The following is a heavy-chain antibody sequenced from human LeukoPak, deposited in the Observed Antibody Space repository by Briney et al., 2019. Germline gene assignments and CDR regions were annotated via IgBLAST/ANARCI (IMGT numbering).Heavy chain of an antibody. CDR1: GYIFTTSW. CDR3: ARQGDWNLGGAFDV. D-gene: IGHD1-7*01. Sequence: GESLKISCKGSGYIFTTSWIGWVRQMPGKGLEWMGIIYPSDSDTRYSPSFQGQVTISADKSISTAYLQWNSLKASDTALYYCARQGDWNLGGAFDVWGQGTMVTVSS. CDR2: IYPSDSDT. V-gene: IGHV5-51*01. J-gene: IGHJ3*01.